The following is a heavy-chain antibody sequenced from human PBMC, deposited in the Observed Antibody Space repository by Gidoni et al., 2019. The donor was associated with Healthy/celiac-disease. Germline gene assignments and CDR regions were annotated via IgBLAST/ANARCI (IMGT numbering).Heavy chain of an antibody. J-gene: IGHJ4*02. D-gene: IGHD2-15*01. Sequence: EVQLLESGGGLVQPGGSLRLSCEASGCTFSSYAMSWVRQAPGKGLEWVSAISVSGGSTSYADSVKGRFTISRDNSKNTLYLQMNSLRAEDTAVYYCAKDRGSWYFDYWGQGTLVTVSS. CDR1: GCTFSSYA. V-gene: IGHV3-23*01. CDR2: ISVSGGST. CDR3: AKDRGSWYFDY.